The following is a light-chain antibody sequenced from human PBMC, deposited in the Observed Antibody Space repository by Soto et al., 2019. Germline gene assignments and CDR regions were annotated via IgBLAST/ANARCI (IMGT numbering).Light chain of an antibody. Sequence: QSVLTQPPSVSGAPGQRVTISCTESSSNIGAGFDVHWYQHVPGTAPKLLISGNTNRPSGVPDRFSGSKSGTSASLAITGLQAEDEADYYCQSFDSSLGAWVFGGGTKLTVL. V-gene: IGLV1-40*01. J-gene: IGLJ3*02. CDR2: GNT. CDR3: QSFDSSLGAWV. CDR1: SSNIGAGFD.